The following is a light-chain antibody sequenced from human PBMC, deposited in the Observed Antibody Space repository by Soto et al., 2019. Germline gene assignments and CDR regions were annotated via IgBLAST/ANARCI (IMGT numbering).Light chain of an antibody. CDR3: LLYYGGAHLV. V-gene: IGLV7-43*01. CDR1: TGAVTSGNY. CDR2: TTN. Sequence: PGGTVTLTCASNTGAVTSGNYASWFQQKPGQAPRTLIYTTNNKHSWTPARFSGSLLGDKAALTVSGVQPEDEADYYCLLYYGGAHLVFGGGTHLTVL. J-gene: IGLJ3*02.